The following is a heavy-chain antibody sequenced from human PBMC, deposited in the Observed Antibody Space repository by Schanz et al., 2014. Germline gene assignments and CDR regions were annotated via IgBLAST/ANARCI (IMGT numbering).Heavy chain of an antibody. CDR1: GYTFTSYG. V-gene: IGHV1-18*01. Sequence: QAQVVQSGPELKSPGASVKVSCKASGYTFTSYGISWVRQAPGQGLEWMGWISAYNGNTNYAQNLQGRVTMTTDTSTSTGYMELRSLRSDDTAVYYCARLSNSSVGYFDYWGQGTLVTVSS. J-gene: IGHJ4*02. CDR3: ARLSNSSVGYFDY. CDR2: ISAYNGNT. D-gene: IGHD6-6*01.